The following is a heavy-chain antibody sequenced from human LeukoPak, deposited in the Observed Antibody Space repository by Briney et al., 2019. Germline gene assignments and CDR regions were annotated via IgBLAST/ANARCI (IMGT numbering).Heavy chain of an antibody. V-gene: IGHV4-39*01. J-gene: IGHJ4*02. CDR2: IYYSGST. CDR3: ARQDSSSWYRADFDY. Sequence: SETLSLTCTVSGGSISSSSYYWGWIRQPPGMGPEWIGNIYYSGSTYYNPSLKSRVTISVDTSKNQFSLKLSSVTAADTAVYYCARQDSSSWYRADFDYWGQGTLVTVSS. CDR1: GGSISSSSYY. D-gene: IGHD6-13*01.